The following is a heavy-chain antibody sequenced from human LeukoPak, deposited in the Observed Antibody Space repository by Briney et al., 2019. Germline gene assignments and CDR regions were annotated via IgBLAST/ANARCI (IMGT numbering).Heavy chain of an antibody. CDR3: AKGSSAYGHPTSPLFDF. CDR1: RFDFSHYG. D-gene: IGHD6-19*01. CDR2: VSADGSER. V-gene: IGHV3-30*18. J-gene: IGHJ4*02. Sequence: GGSLRLSCIGSRFDFSHYGMHWVRQAPGRGPEWVAVVSADGSERHYADAVKGRFTISKDNSKNTMFLQMSSLRIEDTAVYYCAKGSSAYGHPTSPLFDFWGQGTLVTVSS.